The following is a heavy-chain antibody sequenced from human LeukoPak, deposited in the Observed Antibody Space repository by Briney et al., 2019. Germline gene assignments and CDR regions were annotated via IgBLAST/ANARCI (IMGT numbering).Heavy chain of an antibody. Sequence: GASVKVSCKASGYTFSGYYMHWVRQAPGQGLEWMGWISAYNGNTNYAQKLQGRVTMTTDTSTSTAYMELRSLRSDDTAVYYCARTDAFDIWGQGTMVTVSS. CDR1: GYTFSGYY. CDR3: ARTDAFDI. J-gene: IGHJ3*02. CDR2: ISAYNGNT. V-gene: IGHV1-18*04.